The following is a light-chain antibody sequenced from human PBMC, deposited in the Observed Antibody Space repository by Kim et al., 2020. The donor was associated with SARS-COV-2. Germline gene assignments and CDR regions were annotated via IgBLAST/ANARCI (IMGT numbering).Light chain of an antibody. V-gene: IGKV3-11*01. CDR1: QSVSSY. CDR2: DAS. J-gene: IGKJ2*03. CDR3: QQRSNWPPG. Sequence: EIVLTQSPAPLSLSPGERATLSCRASQSVSSYLAWYQQKPGQAPRLLIYDASNRATGIPARFSGSGSGTDFTLTISSLEPEDFAVYYCQQRSNWPPGFGQGTKLEI.